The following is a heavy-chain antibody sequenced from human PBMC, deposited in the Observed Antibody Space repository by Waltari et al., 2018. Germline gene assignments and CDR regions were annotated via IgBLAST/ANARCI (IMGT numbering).Heavy chain of an antibody. CDR1: GGSISSYY. Sequence: QVQLQESGPGLVKPSETLSLTCTVSGGSISSYYWSWIRQPPGKGLEWIGYIYYSGSTNSNPSLKSRVTISVDTSKNQFSLKLSSVTAADTAVYYCARGPRYYDNNWFDPWGQGTLVTVSS. J-gene: IGHJ5*02. CDR3: ARGPRYYDNNWFDP. D-gene: IGHD3-22*01. V-gene: IGHV4-59*01. CDR2: IYYSGST.